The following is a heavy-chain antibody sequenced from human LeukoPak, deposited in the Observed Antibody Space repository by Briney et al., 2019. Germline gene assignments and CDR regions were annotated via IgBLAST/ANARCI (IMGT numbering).Heavy chain of an antibody. CDR3: ARDVRYYDFWSGYYTGRDYYGMDV. Sequence: GGSLRLSCAASGFTFSSYSMNWVRQAPGKGLEWVSSISSSSSYIYYADSVKGRFTISRDNAKNSLYLQMNSLRAEDTAVYYCARDVRYYDFWSGYYTGRDYYGMDVWGQGTTVTVSS. CDR1: GFTFSSYS. D-gene: IGHD3-3*01. J-gene: IGHJ6*02. CDR2: ISSSSSYI. V-gene: IGHV3-21*01.